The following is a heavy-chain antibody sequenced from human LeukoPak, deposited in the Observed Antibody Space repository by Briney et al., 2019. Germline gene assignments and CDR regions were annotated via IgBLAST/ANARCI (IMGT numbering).Heavy chain of an antibody. J-gene: IGHJ4*02. V-gene: IGHV4-39*07. CDR1: GGSISSSSYY. CDR2: IYYSGST. D-gene: IGHD6-13*01. Sequence: PSETLSLTCTVSGGSISSSSYYWGWIRQPPGNGLEWIGSIYYSGSTYYNPSLKSRVTISVDTSKNQFSLKLSSVTAADTAVYYCARDRLIYSSSWYVEWGQGTLVTVSS. CDR3: ARDRLIYSSSWYVE.